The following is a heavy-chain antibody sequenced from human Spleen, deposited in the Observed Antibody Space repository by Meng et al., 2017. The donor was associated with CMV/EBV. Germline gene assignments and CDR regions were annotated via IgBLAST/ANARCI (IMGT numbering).Heavy chain of an antibody. V-gene: IGHV3-7*01. CDR3: AKANNFDS. D-gene: IGHD4/OR15-4a*01. CDR1: GFPFSGYW. CDR2: IKGDGSEI. J-gene: IGHJ4*02. Sequence: GGSLRLSCAASGFPFSGYWMNWVRQGPGKGLEWVANIKGDGSEIHYADSVKGRFTISRDNAKHSLYLQMNSLRADDTSVYYCAKANNFDSWGQGTLVTVSS.